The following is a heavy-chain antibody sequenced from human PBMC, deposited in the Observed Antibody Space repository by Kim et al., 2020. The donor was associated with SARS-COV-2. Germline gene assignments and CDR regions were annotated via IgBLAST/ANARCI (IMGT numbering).Heavy chain of an antibody. CDR2: ISGSGGST. CDR1: GFTFSSYA. D-gene: IGHD1-26*01. V-gene: IGHV3-23*01. Sequence: GGSLRLSCAASGFTFSSYAMSWVRQAPGKGLEWVSAISGSGGSTYYADSVKGRFTISRDNSKNTLYLQMNSLRAEDTAVYYCAKTKIYSGRSRAAFDYWGQGTLVTVSS. J-gene: IGHJ4*02. CDR3: AKTKIYSGRSRAAFDY.